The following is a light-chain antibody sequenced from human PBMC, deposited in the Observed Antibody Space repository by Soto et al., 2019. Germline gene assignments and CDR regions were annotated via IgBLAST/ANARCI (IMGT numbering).Light chain of an antibody. CDR1: QTVSNNY. J-gene: IGKJ5*01. V-gene: IGKV3-20*01. CDR2: GAS. Sequence: EIVLTQSPGTLSLSPGDRATLSCRASQTVSNNYLAWCQQKPGQAPRVIMYGASRRATGIPDRFSGGGSGTDFTLTISRLEPEDFAVYFCQQYDGPPTTFGQGTRLEIK. CDR3: QQYDGPPTT.